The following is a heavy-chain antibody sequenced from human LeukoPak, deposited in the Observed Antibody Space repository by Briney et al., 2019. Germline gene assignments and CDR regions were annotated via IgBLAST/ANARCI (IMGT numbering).Heavy chain of an antibody. V-gene: IGHV4-59*01. CDR3: ARESEVDTAMVTDY. J-gene: IGHJ4*02. CDR1: GGSFSGYY. D-gene: IGHD5-18*01. Sequence: SETLSLTCAVYGGSFSGYYWSWIRQPPGKGLEWIGYIYYSGSTNYNPSLKSRVTISVDTSKNQFSLKLSSVTAADTAVYYCARESEVDTAMVTDYWGQGTLVTVSS. CDR2: IYYSGST.